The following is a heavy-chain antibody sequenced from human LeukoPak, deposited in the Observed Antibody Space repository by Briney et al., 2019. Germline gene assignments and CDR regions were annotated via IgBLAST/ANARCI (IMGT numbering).Heavy chain of an antibody. Sequence: AGGSLRLSCAASGFTFSSYSMNWVRQAPGKGLEWVTFIGEDGRSELYGDSVKGRFTVSRDNSKNTLYLQLSSLRLGDTAVFYCARDDCTSSCYLDLWGQGTLVTVSS. CDR1: GFTFSSYS. CDR2: IGEDGRSE. D-gene: IGHD2-2*01. CDR3: ARDDCTSSCYLDL. J-gene: IGHJ4*02. V-gene: IGHV3-30*02.